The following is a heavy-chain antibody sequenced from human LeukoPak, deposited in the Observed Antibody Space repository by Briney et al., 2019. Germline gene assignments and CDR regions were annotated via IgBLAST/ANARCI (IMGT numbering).Heavy chain of an antibody. CDR1: GFTFSSYA. V-gene: IGHV3-23*01. CDR2: ISGSGGST. Sequence: GGSLRLSCAASGFTFSSYAMSWVRQAPGKGLEWVSAISGSGGSTYYADSVKGRFTISRDNSKNTLYLQMNSLRAEDTAVYYCAKDGQAVAGAYYYYGMDVWGQGTTVTVSS. J-gene: IGHJ6*02. D-gene: IGHD6-19*01. CDR3: AKDGQAVAGAYYYYGMDV.